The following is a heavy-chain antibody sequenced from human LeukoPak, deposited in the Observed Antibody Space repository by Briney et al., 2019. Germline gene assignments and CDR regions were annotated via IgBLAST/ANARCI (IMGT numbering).Heavy chain of an antibody. CDR1: GFTFNNYV. Sequence: GGSLRLSCAASGFTFNNYVMSWVRQAPGKGLEWVSTISPSGATTHYPDSVKGRFTISRDNSKNTLYLQMDSLRAEDTAVYFCARDGVLMNRKFYFDSWGQGTLVTVFS. D-gene: IGHD3-10*01. V-gene: IGHV3-23*01. CDR3: ARDGVLMNRKFYFDS. CDR2: ISPSGATT. J-gene: IGHJ4*02.